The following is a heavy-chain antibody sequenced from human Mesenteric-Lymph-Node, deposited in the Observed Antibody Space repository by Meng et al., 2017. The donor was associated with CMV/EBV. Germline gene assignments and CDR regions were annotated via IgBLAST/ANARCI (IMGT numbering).Heavy chain of an antibody. D-gene: IGHD2-2*01. CDR1: GFTFSDYY. J-gene: IGHJ1*01. CDR3: AREYCSSTSCYEID. CDR2: ISSSGSTI. V-gene: IGHV3-11*01. Sequence: GGSLRLSCAASGFTFSDYYMSWIRQAPGKGLEWVSYISSSGSTIYYADSVKGRFTISRDNAKNSLYLQMNSLRAEDTAVYYCAREYCSSTSCYEIDWGQGTLVTVSS.